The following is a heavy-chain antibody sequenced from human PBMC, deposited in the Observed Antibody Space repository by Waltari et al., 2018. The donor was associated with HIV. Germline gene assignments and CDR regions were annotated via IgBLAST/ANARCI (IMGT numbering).Heavy chain of an antibody. V-gene: IGHV1-3*01. CDR1: GYTFTSYA. D-gene: IGHD3-22*01. Sequence: QVQLVQSGAEVKKPGASVKVSCKASGYTFTSYAMHWVRQAPGQRLEWMGWINAGNGNTKYSQKFQGRVTITRDTSASTAYMELSSLRSEDTAVYYCARAPLHYYDSSGYKSQFDYWGQGTLVTVSS. CDR3: ARAPLHYYDSSGYKSQFDY. J-gene: IGHJ4*02. CDR2: INAGNGNT.